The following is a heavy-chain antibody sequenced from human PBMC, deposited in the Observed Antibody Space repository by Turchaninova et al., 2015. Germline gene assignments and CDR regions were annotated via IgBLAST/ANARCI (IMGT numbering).Heavy chain of an antibody. CDR3: VRVSSGWYFDY. CDR1: AYTFPDFPPYY. Sequence: VQLVQSGAXVKNXGASXXXSCXXSAYTFPDFPPYYLHWVRRARGQGLEWMGWISPDSGDTKYAEKFQGRVAMTRDTSINTAYMDLSSLRSDDTAIYYCVRVSSGWYFDYWGQGTPLTVSS. V-gene: IGHV1-2*02. CDR2: ISPDSGDT. J-gene: IGHJ4*02. D-gene: IGHD6-25*01.